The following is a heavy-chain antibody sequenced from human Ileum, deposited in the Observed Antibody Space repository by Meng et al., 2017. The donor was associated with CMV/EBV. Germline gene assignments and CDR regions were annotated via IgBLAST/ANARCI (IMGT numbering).Heavy chain of an antibody. CDR3: ARGREYSSSDY. Sequence: SETLSLTCTVSGGSISSSTYYWGWIRQPPGKGPEWIASVFYNGLTYYNPSLKSRVTILVDTSKNQFSLRVTSLTAADTAVYYCARGREYSSSDYWGQGTRVTCSS. V-gene: IGHV4-39*07. D-gene: IGHD2/OR15-2a*01. CDR2: VFYNGLT. J-gene: IGHJ4*02. CDR1: GGSISSSTYY.